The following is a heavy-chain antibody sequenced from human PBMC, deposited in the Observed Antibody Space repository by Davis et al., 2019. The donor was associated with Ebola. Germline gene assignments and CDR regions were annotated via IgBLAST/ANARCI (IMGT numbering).Heavy chain of an antibody. D-gene: IGHD3-3*01. CDR1: GWSFSGYY. CDR2: ITHSGRT. CDR3: ARDLRICGVVGIYYYYGMDV. Sequence: SEPLSLTCAVYGWSFSGYYLRWIRQPPGKRLEWIGPITHSGRTNYNRSLKSRVTISVDTSKNQFSLKLSPVTAADTAVYYCARDLRICGVVGIYYYYGMDVWGQGTTVTVSS. V-gene: IGHV4-34*01. J-gene: IGHJ6*02.